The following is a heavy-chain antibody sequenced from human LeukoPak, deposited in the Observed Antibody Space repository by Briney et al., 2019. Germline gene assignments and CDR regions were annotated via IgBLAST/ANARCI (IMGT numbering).Heavy chain of an antibody. V-gene: IGHV3-30*02. D-gene: IGHD6-19*01. J-gene: IGHJ3*02. CDR3: ARAFSSGWYRGAFDI. CDR2: IGSDGNNK. Sequence: GGSLRLSCAASGFTFNIYGMHWVRQAPGKGLEWGTFIGSDGNNKYYADSVKGRFIISRDNSKNTLYLQMNSLRAEDTAVYYCARAFSSGWYRGAFDIWGQGTMVTVSS. CDR1: GFTFNIYG.